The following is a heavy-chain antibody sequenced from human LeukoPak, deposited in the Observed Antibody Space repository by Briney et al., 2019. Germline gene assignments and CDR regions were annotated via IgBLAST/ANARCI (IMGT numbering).Heavy chain of an antibody. CDR1: GFRFSSYA. V-gene: IGHV3-23*01. J-gene: IGHJ4*02. CDR2: ISDSGGGT. D-gene: IGHD3-16*01. Sequence: PGGPLRLSCAASGFRFSSYAMSGVPQATGKGLEWVSGISDSGGGTYSSDSVKGRFIISRDNSKNTLYVEMTSLRAEDTAIYYCAITYVSGAYNLNHWGQGTLVTVSS. CDR3: AITYVSGAYNLNH.